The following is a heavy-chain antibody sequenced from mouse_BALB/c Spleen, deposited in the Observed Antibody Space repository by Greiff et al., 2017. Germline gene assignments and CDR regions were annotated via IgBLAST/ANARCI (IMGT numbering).Heavy chain of an antibody. CDR3: ARGNGNYLDY. D-gene: IGHD2-1*01. CDR1: GYSFTGYN. V-gene: IGHV1S135*01. Sequence: EVQLKESGPELGKPGASVKISCKASGYSFTGYNMYWVKQSHRKSLEWIGYIDPYNGGTSYNQKSKGKATLTVDKSSSTAYMHLNSLTSEDSAIYYCARGNGNYLDYWGQGTTLTVSS. CDR2: IDPYNGGT. J-gene: IGHJ2*01.